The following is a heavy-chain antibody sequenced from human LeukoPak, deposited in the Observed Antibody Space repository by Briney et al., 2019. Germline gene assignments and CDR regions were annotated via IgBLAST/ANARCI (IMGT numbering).Heavy chain of an antibody. Sequence: GGSLRLSCATSGFTFDDYGMSWVRQAPGKGLEWVSGINWNGGSTGYADSVKGRFTISRDNAKNSLYLQVNSLRAEDTALYYCARDFGVITFGGVIASPPAYWGQGTLVTVSS. CDR3: ARDFGVITFGGVIASPPAY. J-gene: IGHJ4*02. V-gene: IGHV3-20*04. CDR2: INWNGGST. D-gene: IGHD3-16*02. CDR1: GFTFDDYG.